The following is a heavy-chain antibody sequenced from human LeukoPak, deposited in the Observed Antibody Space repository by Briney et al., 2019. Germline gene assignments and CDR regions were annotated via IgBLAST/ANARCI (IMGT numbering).Heavy chain of an antibody. Sequence: ASVKVSCKASGYTFTSNHIHCVRQAPGQGLEWMGVINPSGDSTSYAQKFQGRVTMTRDTSTSTVYMELSSLRSEDTAVYYCAIDPNWGTHSWGQGVLVTVSS. D-gene: IGHD7-27*01. CDR1: GYTFTSNH. J-gene: IGHJ4*02. V-gene: IGHV1-46*01. CDR3: AIDPNWGTHS. CDR2: INPSGDST.